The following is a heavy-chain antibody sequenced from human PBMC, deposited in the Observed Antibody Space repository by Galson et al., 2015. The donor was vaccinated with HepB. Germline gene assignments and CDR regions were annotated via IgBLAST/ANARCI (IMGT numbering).Heavy chain of an antibody. Sequence: SLRLSCAASGFTFTSYAMTWVRQAPGKGLEWVSCLDKSGAHTWYADSVKGRFTISRDNSKNTVYLQMNSLRSEDTAIYYCAKYYYGSGTSRWFDPWGQGTLVTVSS. CDR3: AKYYYGSGTSRWFDP. J-gene: IGHJ5*02. CDR1: GFTFTSYA. D-gene: IGHD3-10*01. V-gene: IGHV3-23*01. CDR2: LDKSGAHT.